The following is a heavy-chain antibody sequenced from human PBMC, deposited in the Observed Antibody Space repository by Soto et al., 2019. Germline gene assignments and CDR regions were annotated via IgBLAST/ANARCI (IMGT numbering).Heavy chain of an antibody. Sequence: QVQLVQSGAEVKKPGSSVKVSCKASGGTFSSYAISWVRQAPGQGLEWMGGIIPIFGTANYAQKFQGRDTITGDESTSTAYMELSSLRSEDTAVYYCARDRNSSIWYYYYYGMDVWGQGTTVTVSS. CDR3: ARDRNSSIWYYYYYGMDV. J-gene: IGHJ6*02. CDR2: IIPIFGTA. V-gene: IGHV1-69*01. CDR1: GGTFSSYA. D-gene: IGHD6-13*01.